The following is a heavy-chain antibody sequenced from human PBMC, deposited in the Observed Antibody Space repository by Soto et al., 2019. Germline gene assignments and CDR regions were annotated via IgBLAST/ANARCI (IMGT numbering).Heavy chain of an antibody. CDR3: AKERVGSSSYYGMDV. Sequence: EVQLLESGGGLKQPGGSLKLSCVASGLAFSNYDMTWVRQAPGKGLEWVSVISGSGRGTYYADSVKGRFTISRDNSKNTLYLQMISLRAEYTAVYYCAKERVGSSSYYGMDVWGQGTTVTVSS. CDR1: GLAFSNYD. D-gene: IGHD6-13*01. J-gene: IGHJ6*02. CDR2: ISGSGRGT. V-gene: IGHV3-23*01.